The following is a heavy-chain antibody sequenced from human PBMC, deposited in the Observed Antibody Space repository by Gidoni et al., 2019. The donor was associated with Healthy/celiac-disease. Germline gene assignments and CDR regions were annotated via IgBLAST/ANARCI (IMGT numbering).Heavy chain of an antibody. CDR3: ARGVTTVTTGEVRFDY. Sequence: QVQLKQWGAGQLKPSENLSLTGAVDGGSCSGYYWSWIRQPPGKGLEWIGEINHSGSTNYNPSLKSRVTISVDTSKNQFSLKLSTVTAADTAVYYCARGVTTVTTGEVRFDYWGQGTLVTVSS. CDR1: GGSCSGYY. CDR2: INHSGST. V-gene: IGHV4-34*01. J-gene: IGHJ4*02. D-gene: IGHD4-17*01.